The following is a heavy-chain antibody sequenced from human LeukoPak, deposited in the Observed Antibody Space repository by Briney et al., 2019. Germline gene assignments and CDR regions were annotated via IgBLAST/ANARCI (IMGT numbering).Heavy chain of an antibody. D-gene: IGHD5-18*01. Sequence: SETLSLTCAVSGGSISSSNWWSWVRQPPGKGLEWIGEIYHSGSTNYNPSLKSRVTISVDKSKNQFSLKLSSVTAADTAVYYCARTTEGGYTYNYFYYYYMDVWGKGTTVTISS. CDR1: GGSISSSNW. CDR3: ARTTEGGYTYNYFYYYYMDV. J-gene: IGHJ6*03. CDR2: IYHSGST. V-gene: IGHV4-4*02.